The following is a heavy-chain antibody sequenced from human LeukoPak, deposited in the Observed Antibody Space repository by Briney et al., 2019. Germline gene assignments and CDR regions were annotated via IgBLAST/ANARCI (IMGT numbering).Heavy chain of an antibody. CDR2: ISGGGSST. D-gene: IGHD5-24*01. CDR1: GFTFSSYA. Sequence: PGKSLRLSCAASGFTFSSYAMSWVRQAPGKGLEWVSGISGGGSSTYSADSVKGRFTISRDNSKNMLYLQMNSLRVEDTAVYYCAARWLQRIYWGQGTLVTVSS. CDR3: AARWLQRIY. V-gene: IGHV3-23*01. J-gene: IGHJ4*02.